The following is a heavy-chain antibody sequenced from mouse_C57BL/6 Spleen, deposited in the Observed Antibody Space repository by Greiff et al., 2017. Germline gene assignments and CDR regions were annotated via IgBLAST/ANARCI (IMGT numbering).Heavy chain of an antibody. CDR3: ARKGLLRYYFDY. V-gene: IGHV1-54*01. D-gene: IGHD3-2*02. J-gene: IGHJ2*01. CDR2: INPGSGGT. Sequence: QVQLKQSGAELVRPGTSVKVSCKASGYAFTNYLIEWVKQRPGQGLEWIGVINPGSGGTNYNEKFKGKATLTADKSSSTAYMQLSSLTSEDSAVYFCARKGLLRYYFDYWGQGTTLTVSS. CDR1: GYAFTNYL.